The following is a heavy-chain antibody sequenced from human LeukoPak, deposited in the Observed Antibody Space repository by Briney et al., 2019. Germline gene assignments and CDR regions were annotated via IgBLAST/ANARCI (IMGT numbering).Heavy chain of an antibody. CDR2: IKQDGSEK. Sequence: GGSLRLSCAASGFTFSSYWMSWVRQAPGKGLGWVANIKQDGSEKYYVDSVKGRFTTSKDNAKNSLYLQMNSLRAEDTAVYYCARGGDAFDIWGQGTMVTVSS. V-gene: IGHV3-7*04. CDR3: ARGGDAFDI. CDR1: GFTFSSYW. J-gene: IGHJ3*02.